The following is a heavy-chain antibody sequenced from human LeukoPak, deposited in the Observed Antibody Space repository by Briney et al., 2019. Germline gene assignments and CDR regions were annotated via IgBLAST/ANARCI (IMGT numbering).Heavy chain of an antibody. D-gene: IGHD6-25*01. CDR2: INPNSGDT. CDR3: AKQYPRIAAAGTQKKLLDY. Sequence: GASVKVSCKPSGYTFTGYYIHWVRQAPGQGLEWMGWINPNSGDTNLAQNFQGRVTMTRDTSVSTAYMDLTRLISNDTAVYYCAKQYPRIAAAGTQKKLLDYWGQGTLVTVSS. CDR1: GYTFTGYY. V-gene: IGHV1-2*02. J-gene: IGHJ4*02.